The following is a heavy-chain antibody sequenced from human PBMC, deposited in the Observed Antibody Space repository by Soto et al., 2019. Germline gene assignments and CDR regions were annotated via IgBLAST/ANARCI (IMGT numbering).Heavy chain of an antibody. CDR2: INHSGST. CDR3: ARPAIAATVSAFDY. J-gene: IGHJ4*02. D-gene: IGHD6-13*01. Sequence: SETLSLTCTVSGGSISSSRCHWGWIRQPPGKGLEWIGEINHSGSTNYNPSLKSRVTISVDTSKNQFSLKLSSVTAADTAVYYCARPAIAATVSAFDYWGQGTLVTVSS. CDR1: GGSISSSRCH. V-gene: IGHV4-39*07.